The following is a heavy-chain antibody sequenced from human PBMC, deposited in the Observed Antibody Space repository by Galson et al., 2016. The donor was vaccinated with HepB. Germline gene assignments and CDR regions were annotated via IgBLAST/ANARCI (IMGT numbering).Heavy chain of an antibody. CDR1: GFTFDDYA. CDR3: ARDDHYGVYFDH. D-gene: IGHD3-16*01. J-gene: IGHJ4*02. Sequence: SLRLSCAASGFTFDDYAMHWVRQAPGKGLEWVSGISWKSGSIAYSDPVKGRCTISKDSAKNSLFLQMNSLRAEDTALYYCARDDHYGVYFDHWGQGTLVTVSS. CDR2: ISWKSGSI. V-gene: IGHV3-9*01.